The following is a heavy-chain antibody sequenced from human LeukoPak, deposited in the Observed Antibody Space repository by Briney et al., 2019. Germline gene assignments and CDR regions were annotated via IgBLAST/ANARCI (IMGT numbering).Heavy chain of an antibody. Sequence: PGGSLRLSCAASGFIFSDYSMCWIRHAPGKGLEWVSYLSSTSNTIYYSDSVKGRFTMSRDNAKNSLFLELNSLRAEDTAVYFCARGSKWPTGYYHMDVWGKGITVTVSS. D-gene: IGHD5-12*01. CDR2: LSSTSNTI. CDR3: ARGSKWPTGYYHMDV. J-gene: IGHJ6*03. V-gene: IGHV3-11*01. CDR1: GFIFSDYS.